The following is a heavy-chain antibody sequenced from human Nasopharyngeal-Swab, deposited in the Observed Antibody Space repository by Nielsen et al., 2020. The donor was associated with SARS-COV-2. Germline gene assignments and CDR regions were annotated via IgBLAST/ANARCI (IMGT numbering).Heavy chain of an antibody. V-gene: IGHV3-21*03. CDR3: TRSYIFDI. CDR2: IVSSSSSI. D-gene: IGHD1-14*01. J-gene: IGHJ3*02. CDR1: GFTFDDYA. Sequence: GESLKISCAASGFTFDDYAMYWVRQAPGKGLEWVASIVSSSSSIFYADSVKGRFTISRDNAKNSLYLQMNSLRAGDTALYYCTRSYIFDIWGQGTVVTVSS.